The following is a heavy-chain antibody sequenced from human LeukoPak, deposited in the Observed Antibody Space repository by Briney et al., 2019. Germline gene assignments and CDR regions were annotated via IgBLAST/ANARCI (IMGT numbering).Heavy chain of an antibody. CDR1: GFTFSSYA. CDR3: AKEENYYGSGSYYNAHDY. V-gene: IGHV3-23*01. D-gene: IGHD3-10*01. J-gene: IGHJ4*02. CDR2: ISGRGGST. Sequence: PGGSLRLSCAASGFTFSSYAMSWVRQAPGKGLEWVSAISGRGGSTYYADSVEGRFTISRDNSKSTLYLQMNSLRAEDTAVYYCAKEENYYGSGSYYNAHDYWGQGTLVTVSS.